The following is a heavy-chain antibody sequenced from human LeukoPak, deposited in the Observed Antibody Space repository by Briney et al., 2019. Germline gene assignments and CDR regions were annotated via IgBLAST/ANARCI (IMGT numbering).Heavy chain of an antibody. Sequence: SETLSLTCTVSGGSISSSSYYWGWIRQPPGKGLEWIGSIYYSGSTNYNPSLKSRVTISIDTSKNQFSLKLISVTAADTAVFYCARNGQWLPDYFDYWGQGTLVTVSS. CDR2: IYYSGST. D-gene: IGHD3-22*01. J-gene: IGHJ4*02. V-gene: IGHV4-39*07. CDR3: ARNGQWLPDYFDY. CDR1: GGSISSSSYY.